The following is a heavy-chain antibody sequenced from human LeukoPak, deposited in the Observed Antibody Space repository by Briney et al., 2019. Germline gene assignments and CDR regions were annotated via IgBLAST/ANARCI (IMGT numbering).Heavy chain of an antibody. CDR1: GGTFSSYA. V-gene: IGHV1-18*01. Sequence: ASVKVSCKPSGGTFSSYAISWVRQAPGQGLEWMGWISAYNGNTNYAQKLQGRVTMTTDTSTSTAYMELRSLRSDDTAVYYCARFAVRVIGSSHGREDAFDIWGQGTMVTVSS. CDR3: ARFAVRVIGSSHGREDAFDI. D-gene: IGHD6-13*01. J-gene: IGHJ3*02. CDR2: ISAYNGNT.